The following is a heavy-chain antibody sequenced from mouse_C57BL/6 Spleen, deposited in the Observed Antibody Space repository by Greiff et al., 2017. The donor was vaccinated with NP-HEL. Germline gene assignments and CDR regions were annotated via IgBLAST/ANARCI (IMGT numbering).Heavy chain of an antibody. CDR2: IYPRSGNT. J-gene: IGHJ3*01. CDR3: ARGYYGSSPAWFAY. CDR1: GYTFTSYG. V-gene: IGHV1-81*01. D-gene: IGHD1-1*01. Sequence: VQLQQSGAELARPGASVKLSCKASGYTFTSYGISWVKQRTGQGLEWIGEIYPRSGNTYYNEKFKGKATLTADKSSSTAYMVLRSLTSEDSAVYFCARGYYGSSPAWFAYWGQGTLVTVSA.